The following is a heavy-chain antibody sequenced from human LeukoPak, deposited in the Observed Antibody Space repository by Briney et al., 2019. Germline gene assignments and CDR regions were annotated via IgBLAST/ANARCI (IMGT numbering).Heavy chain of an antibody. CDR3: AKDRVGAPLYFDF. CDR2: ITGSGGTT. CDR1: GITFSFYG. Sequence: GGSLRLSCEASGITFSFYGMSWVRQAPGKGLEWVSAITGSGGTTYYADSMKGRFTISRDNSKNTLCLQMNSLRAEDTAVYYCAKDRVGAPLYFDFWGQGTLVTVSS. V-gene: IGHV3-23*01. J-gene: IGHJ4*02. D-gene: IGHD1-26*01.